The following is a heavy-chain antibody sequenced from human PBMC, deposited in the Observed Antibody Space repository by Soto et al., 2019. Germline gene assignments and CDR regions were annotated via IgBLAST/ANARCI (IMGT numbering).Heavy chain of an antibody. Sequence: PGGSLRLSCAASGFTFSSYWMHWVRQAPGKGLVWVSLISATGGGTYYADPVKGRFTISRDNSHNTLYLQVHSLTAEDTAIYYCAKDRRAGGNSAFYFDFWSQGAQVTVSS. J-gene: IGHJ4*02. CDR1: GFTFSSYW. CDR2: ISATGGGT. V-gene: IGHV3-23*01. CDR3: AKDRRAGGNSAFYFDF. D-gene: IGHD3-16*01.